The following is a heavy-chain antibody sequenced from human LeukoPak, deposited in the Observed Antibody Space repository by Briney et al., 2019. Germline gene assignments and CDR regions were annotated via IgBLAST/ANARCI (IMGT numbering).Heavy chain of an antibody. CDR1: GYTFSSYG. CDR3: ASPTKHETRADQYSVSNQHYYGLDA. CDR2: MNHKRSNR. J-gene: IGHJ6*01. Sequence: ASVTVSLKSSGYTFSSYGINWVRQPPGPGQEGMGWMNHKRSNRSSEKQFQSSVTMTRDTSISTAYMELSSLRSEGTDVYYCASPTKHETRADQYSVSNQHYYGLDAWGQGATVTVS. V-gene: IGHV1-8*01. D-gene: IGHD5/OR15-5a*01.